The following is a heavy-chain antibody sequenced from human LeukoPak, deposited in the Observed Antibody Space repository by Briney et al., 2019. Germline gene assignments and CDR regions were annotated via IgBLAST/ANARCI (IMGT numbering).Heavy chain of an antibody. V-gene: IGHV4-39*07. CDR2: IYYSGST. CDR3: ARGPVVITTFDY. CDR1: GGSISSSSYY. Sequence: PPETLSLTCLVSGGSISSSSYYWGWIRQPPGKGLEWIGSIYYSGSTYYNPSLKSRVTISVDTSKNQFSLKLSSVTAADTAVYYCARGPVVITTFDYWGQGTLVTVSS. J-gene: IGHJ4*02. D-gene: IGHD3-22*01.